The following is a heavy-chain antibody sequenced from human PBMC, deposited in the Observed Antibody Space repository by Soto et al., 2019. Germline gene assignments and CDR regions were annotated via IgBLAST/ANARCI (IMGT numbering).Heavy chain of an antibody. D-gene: IGHD6-13*01. Sequence: PSETLSLTCTVSGGSLGSSSYYWGWIRQSPGKGLEWIGNIYYSGNTFYNPSLKSRVPISVDTSKNQIYLHLSAVTAADTAIFYCASIAAPGTTHFDFWGQGTLVTVSS. V-gene: IGHV4-39*01. CDR1: GGSLGSSSYY. CDR2: IYYSGNT. J-gene: IGHJ4*02. CDR3: ASIAAPGTTHFDF.